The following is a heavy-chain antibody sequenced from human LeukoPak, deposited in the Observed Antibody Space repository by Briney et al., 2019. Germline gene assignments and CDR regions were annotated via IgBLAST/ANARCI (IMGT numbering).Heavy chain of an antibody. CDR2: IYYDGSNN. J-gene: IGHJ4*02. V-gene: IGHV3-30*12. CDR3: ARALSTSGSVFY. CDR1: GFTFNSFG. D-gene: IGHD6-19*01. Sequence: GGSLRLSCAASGFTFNSFGIHWVRQAPGKGLEWVAVIYYDGSNNFYSDSVKGRFTISRDNSKNTVFLQMSSLRAEDTAVYYCARALSTSGSVFYWGQGTLVTVSS.